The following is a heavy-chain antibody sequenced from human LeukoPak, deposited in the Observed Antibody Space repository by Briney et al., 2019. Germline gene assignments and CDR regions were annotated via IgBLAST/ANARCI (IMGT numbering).Heavy chain of an antibody. Sequence: SETLSLTCTVSGGSISSGDYYWSWFRQPPGKGLEWIGYIYYSGSTYYDPSLKSRVSISVDTSKNQFSLNLSSVTAADTAVYYCAREPANDYGDYGSGDYWGQGTLVTVSS. V-gene: IGHV4-30-4*01. D-gene: IGHD4-17*01. CDR3: AREPANDYGDYGSGDY. CDR1: GGSISSGDYY. CDR2: IYYSGST. J-gene: IGHJ4*02.